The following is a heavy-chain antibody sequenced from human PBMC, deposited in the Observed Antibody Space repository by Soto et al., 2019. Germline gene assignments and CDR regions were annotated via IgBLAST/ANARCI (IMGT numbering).Heavy chain of an antibody. Sequence: SETLSLTGTESGASIKSYYWNWMRQPPGKGLEWIGNMYYSGTTNYNPSLQSRVTLSVDTSKNQFSLKLTSVTAADTAVYYCAAAYDYWGQGTLVTVSS. CDR3: AAAYDY. J-gene: IGHJ4*02. CDR1: GASIKSYY. D-gene: IGHD2-15*01. V-gene: IGHV4-59*01. CDR2: MYYSGTT.